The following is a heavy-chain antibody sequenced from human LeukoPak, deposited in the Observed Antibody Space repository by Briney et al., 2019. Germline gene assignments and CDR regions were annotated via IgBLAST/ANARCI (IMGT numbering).Heavy chain of an antibody. Sequence: GGSLRLSCAASGFTFSSYWTSWVRQAPGKGLEWVANIKQDGSEKYYVDSVKGRFTISRDNAKNSLYLQMNSLRAEDTAVYYCARVKGAMVRGVIITGGFDYWGQGTLVTVSS. CDR3: ARVKGAMVRGVIITGGFDY. CDR1: GFTFSSYW. D-gene: IGHD3-10*01. J-gene: IGHJ4*02. CDR2: IKQDGSEK. V-gene: IGHV3-7*01.